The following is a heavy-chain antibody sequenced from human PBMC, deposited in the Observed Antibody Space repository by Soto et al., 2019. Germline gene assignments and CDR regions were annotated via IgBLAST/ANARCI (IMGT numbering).Heavy chain of an antibody. D-gene: IGHD3-9*01. V-gene: IGHV3-30-3*01. CDR1: GFTFSSYA. CDR2: ISYDGSNK. J-gene: IGHJ4*02. CDR3: ARGVKYYDILTGYYNPWYFDY. Sequence: GGSLRLSCAASGFTFSSYAMHWVRQAPGKGLEWVAVISYDGSNKYYADSVKGRFTISRDNSKNTLYLQMNSLRAEDTAVYYCARGVKYYDILTGYYNPWYFDYWGQGTLVTVSS.